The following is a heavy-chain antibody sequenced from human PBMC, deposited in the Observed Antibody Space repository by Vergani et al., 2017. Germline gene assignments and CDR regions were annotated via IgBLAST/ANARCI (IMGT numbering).Heavy chain of an antibody. D-gene: IGHD1-26*01. Sequence: QVQLVESGGGVVQPGRSLRLSCAASGFTFGDHGIHWVRRAPGKGLEWVALISYDGTNKYYTNSVRGRFTISRDNSKSTLFLQMNSLRVEDMAVYYCAKGHSGQIGSPHDYYFDYWGQGTLVTVSS. J-gene: IGHJ4*02. V-gene: IGHV3-30-3*01. CDR2: ISYDGTNK. CDR3: AKGHSGQIGSPHDYYFDY. CDR1: GFTFGDHG.